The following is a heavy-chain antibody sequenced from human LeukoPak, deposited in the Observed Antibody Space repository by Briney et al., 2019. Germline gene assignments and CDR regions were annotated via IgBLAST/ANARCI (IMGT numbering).Heavy chain of an antibody. Sequence: SETLSLTCAVYGGSFSGYYWSWIRQPPGKGLEWIGEINHSGSTNYNPSLKSRVTISVDTSKNQFSLKLSSVTAADTAVYYCAREYQDTDMALDVWGKGTTVTVFS. D-gene: IGHD5-18*01. V-gene: IGHV4-34*01. CDR3: AREYQDTDMALDV. CDR1: GGSFSGYY. J-gene: IGHJ6*04. CDR2: INHSGST.